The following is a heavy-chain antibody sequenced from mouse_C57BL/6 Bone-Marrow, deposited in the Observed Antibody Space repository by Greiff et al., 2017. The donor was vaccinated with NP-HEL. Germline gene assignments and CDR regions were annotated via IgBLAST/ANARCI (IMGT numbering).Heavy chain of an antibody. CDR1: GFSLTSYG. Sequence: QVQLKESGPGLVQPSQSLSITCTVSGFSLTSYGVHWVRQSPGKGLEWLGVIWSGGGTDYNAAFISRLSISKDNSKSQVFFKMNSLQADDTAIYYCARNIVTTVVAGYDWYFDVWGTGTTVTVSS. CDR3: ARNIVTTVVAGYDWYFDV. CDR2: IWSGGGT. D-gene: IGHD1-1*01. V-gene: IGHV2-2*01. J-gene: IGHJ1*03.